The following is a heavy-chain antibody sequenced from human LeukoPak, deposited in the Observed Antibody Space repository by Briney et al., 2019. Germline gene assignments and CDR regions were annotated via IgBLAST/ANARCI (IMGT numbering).Heavy chain of an antibody. Sequence: GGSLRLSCAASGFTFDDYAMHWVRQAPGKGLEWVPGISWNSGSIGYADSVKGRFTISRDNAKNSLYLQMNSLRAEDTALYYCARTEDIVVVPAAAQYYYYGMDVWGQGTTVTVSS. V-gene: IGHV3-9*01. CDR3: ARTEDIVVVPAAAQYYYYGMDV. CDR2: ISWNSGSI. D-gene: IGHD2-2*01. J-gene: IGHJ6*02. CDR1: GFTFDDYA.